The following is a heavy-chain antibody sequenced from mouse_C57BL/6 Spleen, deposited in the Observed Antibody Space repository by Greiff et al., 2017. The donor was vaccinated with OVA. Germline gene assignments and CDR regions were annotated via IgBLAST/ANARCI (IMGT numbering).Heavy chain of an antibody. CDR3: ARDSNYFDY. V-gene: IGHV5-4*01. D-gene: IGHD1-1*01. Sequence: EVKLVESGGGLVKPGGSLKLSCTASGFTFSSYSMSWVRQTPEKRLEWVATISHGGSYTYYPDNVKGRFTISRDNANNNLYLQISHLKSEDSAMYYCARDSNYFDYWGQGTTLTVSS. CDR2: ISHGGSYT. J-gene: IGHJ2*01. CDR1: GFTFSSYS.